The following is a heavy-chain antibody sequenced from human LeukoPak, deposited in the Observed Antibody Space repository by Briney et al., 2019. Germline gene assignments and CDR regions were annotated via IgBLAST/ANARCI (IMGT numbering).Heavy chain of an antibody. CDR2: IYYSGST. V-gene: IGHV4-59*01. CDR3: ARDWGVSARPGYMDV. D-gene: IGHD6-6*01. Sequence: SETLSLTCAVYGGSFSGYYWSWIRQPPGKGLEWIGYIYYSGSTKYNPSLKSRVTISVDTSKNQFSLRLSSVTAADTAVYYCARDWGVSARPGYMDVWGKGTTVTVSS. J-gene: IGHJ6*03. CDR1: GGSFSGYY.